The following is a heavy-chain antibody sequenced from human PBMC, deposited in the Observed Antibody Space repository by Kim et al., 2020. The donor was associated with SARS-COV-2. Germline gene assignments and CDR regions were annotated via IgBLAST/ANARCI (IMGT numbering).Heavy chain of an antibody. J-gene: IGHJ4*02. Sequence: GGSLRLSCAVSGFTFSSYWMSWARQAPGKGLEWVANINQDGSEKYYVDSVKGRFTISRDHAKNSLYLQMNSLRAEDTAVYYCAREHGALDYWGQGTLVTVSS. CDR2: INQDGSEK. CDR3: AREHGALDY. V-gene: IGHV3-7*03. D-gene: IGHD4-17*01. CDR1: GFTFSSYW.